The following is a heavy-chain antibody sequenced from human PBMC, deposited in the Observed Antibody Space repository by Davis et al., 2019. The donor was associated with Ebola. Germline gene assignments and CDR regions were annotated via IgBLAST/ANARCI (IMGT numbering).Heavy chain of an antibody. V-gene: IGHV3-33*01. CDR3: ARDSFVLMVYADAFDI. J-gene: IGHJ3*02. Sequence: GESLKISCAASGFTFSSYGMHWVRQAPGKGLEWVAVIWYDGSNKYYADSVKGRFTISRDNSKNTLYLQMNSLRAEDTAVYYCARDSFVLMVYADAFDIWGQGTMVTVSS. CDR1: GFTFSSYG. D-gene: IGHD2-8*01. CDR2: IWYDGSNK.